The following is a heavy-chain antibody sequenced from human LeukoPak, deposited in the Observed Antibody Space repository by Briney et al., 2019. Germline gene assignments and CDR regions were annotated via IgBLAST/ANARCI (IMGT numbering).Heavy chain of an antibody. Sequence: GGSLRLSCAASGFTFSNYAMSWVRQAPGKGLEWVSAILGSGGSTYYADSVKGRFTVSRDNSKSTLYLQMNSLRAEDTALYYCAKWGDYDVLTGYYVPYYWGQGTLVTVSS. CDR3: AKWGDYDVLTGYYVPYY. CDR2: ILGSGGST. J-gene: IGHJ4*02. CDR1: GFTFSNYA. D-gene: IGHD3-9*01. V-gene: IGHV3-23*01.